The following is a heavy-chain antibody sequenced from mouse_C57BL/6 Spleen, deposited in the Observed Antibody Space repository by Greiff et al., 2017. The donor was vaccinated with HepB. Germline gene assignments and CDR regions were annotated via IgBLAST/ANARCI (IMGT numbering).Heavy chain of an antibody. CDR1: GFTFSSYA. CDR3: ARDLYGSSYPFAY. J-gene: IGHJ3*01. V-gene: IGHV5-4*01. D-gene: IGHD1-1*01. CDR2: ISDGGSYT. Sequence: EVQGVESGGGLVKPGGSLKLSCAASGFTFSSYAMSWVRQTPEKRLEWVATISDGGSYTYYPDNVKGRFTISRDNAKNNLYLQMSHLKSEDTAMYYCARDLYGSSYPFAYWGQGTLVTVSA.